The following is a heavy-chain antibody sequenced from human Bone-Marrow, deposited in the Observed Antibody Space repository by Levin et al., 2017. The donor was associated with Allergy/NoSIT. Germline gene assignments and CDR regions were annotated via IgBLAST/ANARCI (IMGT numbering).Heavy chain of an antibody. CDR2: ISASGATT. D-gene: IGHD3-10*01. V-gene: IGHV3-23*01. Sequence: PGGSLRLSCAVSGFTFSNDAMTWVRQAPGKGLEWVAVISASGATTHYADSARGRFTVSRDNSKNMLFLQANSLQVDDTAVYYCAKSSFPYYYSPVNYASYHFDYWGQGTLVTVSS. CDR3: AKSSFPYYYSPVNYASYHFDY. CDR1: GFTFSNDA. J-gene: IGHJ4*02.